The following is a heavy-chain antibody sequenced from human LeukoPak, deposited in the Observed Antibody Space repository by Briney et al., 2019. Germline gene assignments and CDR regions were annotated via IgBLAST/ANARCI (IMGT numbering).Heavy chain of an antibody. Sequence: SETLSLTCTVSGGSISSNYWSWIRQPAGKGLEWIGRIYNSGSTNYNTNYNPSLSSRATMSVDTSKKQFSLKPNSVTAADTAVYFCARAIWYGSGTTAFDSWGQGTLVTVSS. CDR1: GGSISSNY. D-gene: IGHD3-10*01. CDR3: ARAIWYGSGTTAFDS. J-gene: IGHJ4*02. V-gene: IGHV4-4*07. CDR2: IYNSGST.